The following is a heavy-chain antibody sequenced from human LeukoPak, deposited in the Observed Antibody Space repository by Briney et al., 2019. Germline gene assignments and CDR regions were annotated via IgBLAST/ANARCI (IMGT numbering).Heavy chain of an antibody. Sequence: GGSLSLSCASSGFTFSSYAMHGVRQAPARGLEGVVVISYEGSNKYSADSGKGPFTISRDNSKYTLYLQMNSLRAEDTAVYYCASRFDILAGYDAFDIWGQGTMVTVSS. J-gene: IGHJ3*02. D-gene: IGHD3-9*01. CDR1: GFTFSSYA. CDR3: ASRFDILAGYDAFDI. V-gene: IGHV3-30*04. CDR2: ISYEGSNK.